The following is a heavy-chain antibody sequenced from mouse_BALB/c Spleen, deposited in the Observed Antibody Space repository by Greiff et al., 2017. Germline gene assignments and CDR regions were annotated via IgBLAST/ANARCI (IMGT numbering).Heavy chain of an antibody. CDR2: ISSGGSYT. V-gene: IGHV5-9-4*01. J-gene: IGHJ2*01. D-gene: IGHD1-1*01. CDR3: ARDGYYGSSYFDY. Sequence: EVKLVESGGGLVKPGGSLKLSCAASGFTFSSYAMSWVRQSPEKRLEWVAEISSGGSYTYYPDTVTGRFTISRDNAKNTLYLEMSSLRSEDTAMYYCARDGYYGSSYFDYWGQGTTLTLSS. CDR1: GFTFSSYA.